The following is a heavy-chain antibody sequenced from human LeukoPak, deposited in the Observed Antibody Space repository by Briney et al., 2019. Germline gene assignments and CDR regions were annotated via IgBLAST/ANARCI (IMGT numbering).Heavy chain of an antibody. V-gene: IGHV4-34*01. D-gene: IGHD3-3*01. Sequence: SETLSLTCAVCGGSFSGYYWSWIRQPPGKGLEWIGEINHSGSTNYNPSLKSRVTISVDTSKNQFSLKLSSVTAADTAVYYCARGRYDFWSGYYGWFDPWGQGTLVTVSS. CDR3: ARGRYDFWSGYYGWFDP. J-gene: IGHJ5*02. CDR1: GGSFSGYY. CDR2: INHSGST.